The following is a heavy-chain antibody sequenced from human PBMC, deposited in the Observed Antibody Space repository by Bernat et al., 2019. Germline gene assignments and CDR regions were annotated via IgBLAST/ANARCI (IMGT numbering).Heavy chain of an antibody. CDR3: ARGHSGYDLRYYYGMDV. CDR2: IKQDGSEK. Sequence: EVLLLESGGGWVQPGGSLRLSCAASGFTFSSNWMSWFRRAPGKGLGWVANIKQDGSEKYYVDSVKGRFTISRDNAKNSLYLQMNSLRAEDTAVYYCARGHSGYDLRYYYGMDVWGQGTTVTVSS. J-gene: IGHJ6*02. CDR1: GFTFSSNW. D-gene: IGHD5-12*01. V-gene: IGHV3-7*01.